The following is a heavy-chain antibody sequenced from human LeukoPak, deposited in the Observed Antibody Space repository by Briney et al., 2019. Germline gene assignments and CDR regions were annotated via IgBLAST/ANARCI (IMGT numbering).Heavy chain of an antibody. CDR1: GFTFSSYW. V-gene: IGHV3-7*01. CDR3: GRDQTPFY. CDR2: IKHDGSEY. J-gene: IGHJ4*02. D-gene: IGHD2-15*01. Sequence: PGGSLRLPCAAPGFTFSSYWMTWVRQAPGKGLEWVATIKHDGSEYYYLDSVKGRFTISRDNAKSSMWLQMSSLRAEDTAVYYCGRDQTPFYWGQGSLVTVSS.